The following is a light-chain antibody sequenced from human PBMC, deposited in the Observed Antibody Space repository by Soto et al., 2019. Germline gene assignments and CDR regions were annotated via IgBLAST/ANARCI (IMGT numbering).Light chain of an antibody. Sequence: IVLTHSPCTLSLSPGERSILSCRASQTVTENYLAWYQKKPGQAPRLLIYGSFRRATGIPDRLSGRGSGTDLIITITRLETEDFEVYFCQQYGTSTWTFGHGTKVDIK. CDR2: GSF. CDR1: QTVTENY. V-gene: IGKV3-20*01. J-gene: IGKJ1*01. CDR3: QQYGTSTWT.